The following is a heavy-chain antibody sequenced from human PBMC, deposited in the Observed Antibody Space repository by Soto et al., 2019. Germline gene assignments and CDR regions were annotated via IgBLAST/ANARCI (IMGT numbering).Heavy chain of an antibody. J-gene: IGHJ4*02. CDR2: ISYDGSNK. V-gene: IGHV3-30*18. D-gene: IGHD6-19*01. Sequence: QVQLVESGGGVVQPGRSLRLSCAASGFTFSSYGMHWVRQAPGKGLEWVAVISYDGSNKYYADSVKGRFTISRDNSKNTLYLQMNSLRAEDTAVYYCAKLHRSKAVAGVYFDYWGQGTLVTVSS. CDR1: GFTFSSYG. CDR3: AKLHRSKAVAGVYFDY.